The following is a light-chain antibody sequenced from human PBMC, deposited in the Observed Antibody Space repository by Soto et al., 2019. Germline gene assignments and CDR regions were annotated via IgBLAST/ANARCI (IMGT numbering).Light chain of an antibody. CDR3: ATWDDSRKGV. CDR1: TSNIESHT. CDR2: TNN. Sequence: QSVLTQPPSASGTPGQRITISCSGSTSNIESHTVNWYQKVPGTAPRLLINTNNQRPSGVPDRFSGSKSGASASLTISGLQSEDAATYYCATWDDSRKGVFGTGTKVTV. J-gene: IGLJ1*01. V-gene: IGLV1-44*01.